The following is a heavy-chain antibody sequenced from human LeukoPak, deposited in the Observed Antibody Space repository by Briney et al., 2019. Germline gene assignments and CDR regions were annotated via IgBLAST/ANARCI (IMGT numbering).Heavy chain of an antibody. CDR1: GFTFSSYA. CDR2: ISGSGGST. J-gene: IGHJ4*02. CDR3: VKSPNCDILTGYLDY. D-gene: IGHD3-9*01. Sequence: GGSLRLSCAPSGFTFSSYAMSWAHQAPGKGLEWVSAISGSGGSTNYADPVKGRFTISRDNSKNKLYLQMNSLRAEDTAVYYCVKSPNCDILTGYLDYWGQGTLVTVSS. V-gene: IGHV3-23*01.